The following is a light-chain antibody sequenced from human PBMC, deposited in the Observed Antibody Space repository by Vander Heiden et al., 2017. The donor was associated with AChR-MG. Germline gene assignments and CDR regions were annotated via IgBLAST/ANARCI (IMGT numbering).Light chain of an antibody. J-gene: IGLJ3*02. Sequence: SSELTQAHPVSVALAETDKLPSQEDSLRCYYAGGDQPKPGHAPVLVIYGKNNRASGVPDRFSGSSSGNTASLTIPGAQAEDEADYYCNSLDSSGNHLEFGGGTKLTVL. CDR3: NSLDSSGNHLE. V-gene: IGLV3-19*01. CDR2: GKN. CDR1: SLRCYY.